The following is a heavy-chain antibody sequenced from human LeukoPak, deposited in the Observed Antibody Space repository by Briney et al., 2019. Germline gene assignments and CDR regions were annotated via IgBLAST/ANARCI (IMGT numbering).Heavy chain of an antibody. D-gene: IGHD3-9*01. J-gene: IGHJ4*02. Sequence: ASVKVSCKASGYTFTGYYMHWVRQAPGQGLEWMGRINPNSGGTNYAQKFQGRVTMTGDTSIRTAYMELSSLRSDDSAVYYCALAMSLFDRSMRFDYWGQGTLVTVSS. V-gene: IGHV1-2*06. CDR1: GYTFTGYY. CDR3: ALAMSLFDRSMRFDY. CDR2: INPNSGGT.